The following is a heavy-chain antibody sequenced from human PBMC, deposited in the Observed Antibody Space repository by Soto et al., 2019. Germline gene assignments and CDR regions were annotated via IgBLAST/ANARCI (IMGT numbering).Heavy chain of an antibody. J-gene: IGHJ4*02. CDR2: IKQDGSEK. CDR1: GFTFSSYW. Sequence: GGSLRLSCAASGFTFSSYWMSWVRQAPGKGLEWVANIKQDGSEKYYVDSVKGRFTISRDNAKNSLYLQMNSLRAEDTAVYYCARQTRIRFSSQRIAAADYWGQGTLVTVSS. D-gene: IGHD6-13*01. V-gene: IGHV3-7*01. CDR3: ARQTRIRFSSQRIAAADY.